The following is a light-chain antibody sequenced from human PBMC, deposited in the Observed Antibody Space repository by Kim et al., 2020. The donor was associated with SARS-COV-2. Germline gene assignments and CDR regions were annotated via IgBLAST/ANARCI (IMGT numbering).Light chain of an antibody. CDR1: QSVTSNY. Sequence: DIVLTQSPGTLSLSPGERATLSCRASQSVTSNYLAWFQKKPGQAPRLLVYLASRRSTDIPDRFSGSGSETDFTLTISGVQTEDVAVYFCQQYDTLPYTFGPGTKLEI. V-gene: IGKV3-20*01. CDR3: QQYDTLPYT. J-gene: IGKJ2*01. CDR2: LAS.